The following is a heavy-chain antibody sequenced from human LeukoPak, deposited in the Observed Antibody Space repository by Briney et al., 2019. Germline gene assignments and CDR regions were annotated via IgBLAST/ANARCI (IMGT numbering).Heavy chain of an antibody. CDR3: ARGLRQKHFDY. Sequence: GGSLRLSCAASGFTFSSYAMHWVRQAPGKGLEWVAVISYDGSNKYYADSVKGRFTISRDNSKNTLYLQMNSLRAEDTAVYYCARGLRQKHFDYWGQGTLVTVSS. CDR2: ISYDGSNK. D-gene: IGHD2-15*01. CDR1: GFTFSSYA. J-gene: IGHJ4*02. V-gene: IGHV3-30*04.